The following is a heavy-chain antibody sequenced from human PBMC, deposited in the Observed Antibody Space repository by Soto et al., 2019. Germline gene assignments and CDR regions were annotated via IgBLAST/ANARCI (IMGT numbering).Heavy chain of an antibody. CDR3: ARDPTLYSSSWRNYYYYGMDA. CDR1: GFTFSSYW. D-gene: IGHD6-13*01. CDR2: IKQDGSEK. Sequence: GGSLRLSCAASGFTFSSYWMSWVRQAPGKGLEWVATIKQDGSEKYYVDSVKGRFTISRDNAKNSLYLQMNSLRAEDTAVYYCARDPTLYSSSWRNYYYYGMDAWGQGTTVTVSS. J-gene: IGHJ6*02. V-gene: IGHV3-7*01.